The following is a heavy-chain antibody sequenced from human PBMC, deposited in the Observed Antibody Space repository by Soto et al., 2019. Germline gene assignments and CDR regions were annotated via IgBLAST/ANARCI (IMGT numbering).Heavy chain of an antibody. CDR1: GFTFSSYA. V-gene: IGHV3-23*01. CDR2: ISGSGGST. J-gene: IGHJ4*02. Sequence: EVQLLESGGGLVQPGGSLRLSCAASGFTFSSYAMSWVRQAPGKGLEWVSAISGSGGSTYYADSVKGRFTISRDNSKNTLYLQMNSLRAEDTAVYYCAKIAGGVVVVAATDDYWGQGTLVTVSS. CDR3: AKIAGGVVVVAATDDY. D-gene: IGHD2-15*01.